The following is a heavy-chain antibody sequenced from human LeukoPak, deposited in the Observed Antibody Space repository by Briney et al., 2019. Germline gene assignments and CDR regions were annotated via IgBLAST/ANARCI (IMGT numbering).Heavy chain of an antibody. Sequence: PSETLSLTCTVSGGSISSYYWSWIRQPAGKGLEWIGRIYTSGSTNYNPSLKSRVTMSVDTSKNRFSLKLCSVTAADTAVYYCASSIAVAGYNWFDPWGQGTLVTVSS. J-gene: IGHJ5*02. D-gene: IGHD6-19*01. V-gene: IGHV4-4*07. CDR1: GGSISSYY. CDR3: ASSIAVAGYNWFDP. CDR2: IYTSGST.